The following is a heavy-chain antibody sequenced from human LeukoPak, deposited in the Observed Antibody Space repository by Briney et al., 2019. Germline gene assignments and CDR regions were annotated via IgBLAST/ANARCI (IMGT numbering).Heavy chain of an antibody. CDR1: GFTFGDYA. CDR3: TRDEGSGWGCYYYGMDV. D-gene: IGHD6-19*01. V-gene: IGHV3-49*04. Sequence: GQSLRLSCTASGFTFGDYAMSWVRQAPGKGLEWVGFIRSKAYGGTTEYAASVKGRFTISRDDSKSIAYLQMNSLKTEDTAVYYCTRDEGSGWGCYYYGMDVWGQGTTVTVSS. J-gene: IGHJ6*02. CDR2: IRSKAYGGTT.